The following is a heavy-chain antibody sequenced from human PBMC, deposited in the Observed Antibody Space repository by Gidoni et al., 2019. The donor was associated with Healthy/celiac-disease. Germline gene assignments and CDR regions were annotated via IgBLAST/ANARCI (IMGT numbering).Heavy chain of an antibody. D-gene: IGHD6-13*01. CDR3: ARGNKSSSWYDPLSRYYYGMDV. J-gene: IGHJ6*02. V-gene: IGHV4-59*01. Sequence: QVQLQESGPGLVKPSETLSLTCTASGGSISSYYWIWLRQPPGKGLEWLGYIYYSGSTHYNPSLKSRVTISVDTSKNQFSLKLSSVTAADTAVYYCARGNKSSSWYDPLSRYYYGMDVWGQGTTVTVSS. CDR2: IYYSGST. CDR1: GGSISSYY.